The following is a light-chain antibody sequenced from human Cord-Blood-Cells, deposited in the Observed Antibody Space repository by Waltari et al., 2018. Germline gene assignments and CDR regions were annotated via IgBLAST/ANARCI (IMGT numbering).Light chain of an antibody. Sequence: IVMTQSPATLSVSPADRASLSCRASQSVSSNLAWYQQKPGQAPRLLIYGASTRAPGIPARFSGSGSGTEFTLTISSLQPEDFATYYRQQLNSSPLTFGEGTKVEIK. CDR1: QSVSSN. CDR3: QQLNSSPLT. J-gene: IGKJ4*02. CDR2: GAS. V-gene: IGKV3-15*01.